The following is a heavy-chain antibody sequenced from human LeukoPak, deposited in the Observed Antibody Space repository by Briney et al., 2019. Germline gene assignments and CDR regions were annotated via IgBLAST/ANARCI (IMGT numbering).Heavy chain of an antibody. D-gene: IGHD4-23*01. J-gene: IGHJ4*02. Sequence: GGSLRLSCAASGFTFSSYWMSWVRQAPGKGLEWVANIKQDGSEKYYVVSVKGRFTISRDNAKNSLYLQMNSLRAEDTAVYYCARASNKYGGNAYGYWGQGTLVTVSS. CDR3: ARASNKYGGNAYGY. CDR2: IKQDGSEK. V-gene: IGHV3-7*01. CDR1: GFTFSSYW.